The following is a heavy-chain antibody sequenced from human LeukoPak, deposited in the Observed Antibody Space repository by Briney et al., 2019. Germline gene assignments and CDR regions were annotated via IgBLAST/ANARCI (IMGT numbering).Heavy chain of an antibody. CDR3: ARDHGSSWYINWFDP. D-gene: IGHD6-13*01. J-gene: IGHJ5*02. V-gene: IGHV3-74*03. CDR1: GFTFSNTW. CDR2: IHSDGIST. Sequence: GGSLRLSCAASGFTFSNTWMHWVRQAPGKGLVWVSRIHSDGISTTYADSVKGRFTISRDNAKNSLYLQMNSLRAEDTAVYYCARDHGSSWYINWFDPWGQGTLVTVSS.